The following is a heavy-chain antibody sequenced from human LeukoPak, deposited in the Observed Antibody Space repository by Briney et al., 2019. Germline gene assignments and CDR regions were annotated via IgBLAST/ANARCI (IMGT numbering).Heavy chain of an antibody. J-gene: IGHJ4*02. V-gene: IGHV1-18*01. Sequence: GASVKVSCKASGYTFTNYGLSWVRQAPGQGLEWMGWISAYNGDTQYPKKFQGRVTMTRDTSTNTAYMELRSLRSDDTAVYYCARDLNGWLKTDSWGQGTLVTVS. CDR2: ISAYNGDT. CDR3: ARDLNGWLKTDS. CDR1: GYTFTNYG. D-gene: IGHD5-12*01.